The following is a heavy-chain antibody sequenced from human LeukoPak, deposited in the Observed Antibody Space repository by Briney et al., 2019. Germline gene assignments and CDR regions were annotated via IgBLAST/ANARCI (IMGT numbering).Heavy chain of an antibody. D-gene: IGHD4-17*01. CDR2: ISSSSTI. Sequence: GGSLRLSCAASGFTFSSYSMNWVRQAPGKGLEWVSYISSSSTIYYADSVKGRFTISRDNAKNSLYLQMNSLRAEDTAVYYCARDDYGDYREIDYWGQGTLVTVSS. CDR1: GFTFSSYS. V-gene: IGHV3-48*04. CDR3: ARDDYGDYREIDY. J-gene: IGHJ4*02.